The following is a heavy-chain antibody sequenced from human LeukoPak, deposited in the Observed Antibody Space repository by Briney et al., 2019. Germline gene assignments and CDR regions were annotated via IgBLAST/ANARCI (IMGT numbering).Heavy chain of an antibody. CDR2: ISGTGGAT. V-gene: IGHV3-23*01. Sequence: GGSLRLSCVASGFSFGDYAVSWVRQAPGKGLQWVSQISGTGGATWYAGFARDRFTISRDNSKKTLYLQMSGLRVEDTAMYYCVKDPRDTYGTNWFVSWGQGTLLIVSS. D-gene: IGHD2-21*01. J-gene: IGHJ5*01. CDR1: GFSFGDYA. CDR3: VKDPRDTYGTNWFVS.